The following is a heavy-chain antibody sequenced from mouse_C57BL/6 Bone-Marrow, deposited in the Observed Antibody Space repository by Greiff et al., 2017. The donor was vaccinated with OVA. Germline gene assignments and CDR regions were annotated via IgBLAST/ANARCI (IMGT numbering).Heavy chain of an antibody. D-gene: IGHD1-1*01. V-gene: IGHV5-4*03. CDR2: ISDGGSYT. J-gene: IGHJ1*03. Sequence: EVKLVESGGGLVKPGGSLKLSCAASGFTFSSYAMSWVRQTPEKRLEWVATISDGGSYTYYPDNVKGRFTISRDNAKNNLYLQMSHLKSEDTAMYYCARACYYYGSSPYFDVWGTGTTVTVSS. CDR3: ARACYYYGSSPYFDV. CDR1: GFTFSSYA.